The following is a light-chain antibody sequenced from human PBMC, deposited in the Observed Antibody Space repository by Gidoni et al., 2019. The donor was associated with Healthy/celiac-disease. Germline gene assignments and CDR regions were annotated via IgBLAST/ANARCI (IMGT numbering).Light chain of an antibody. CDR3: QQRSNWPLYT. Sequence: EIVLTQSPATLSLSPGERATLSCRPSQSVSSYLAWYQQKPGQAPRLLIYDASNRATGIPARFSGSGSWTDFTLTISSLEPEDFAVYYCQQRSNWPLYTFGQGTKLEIK. J-gene: IGKJ2*01. V-gene: IGKV3-11*01. CDR2: DAS. CDR1: QSVSSY.